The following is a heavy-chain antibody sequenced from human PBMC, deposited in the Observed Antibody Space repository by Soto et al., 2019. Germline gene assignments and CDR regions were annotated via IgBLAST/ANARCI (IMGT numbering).Heavy chain of an antibody. CDR2: MSYDGSNK. CDR3: ARPIAAAIVVGGDYYGMDV. J-gene: IGHJ6*02. CDR1: GFTFSSYA. V-gene: IGHV3-30-3*01. D-gene: IGHD3-16*01. Sequence: QVQLVESGGGVVQPGRSLRLSCAASGFTFSSYAMHWVRQAPGKGLEWVAVMSYDGSNKYYADSVKGRFTISRDNSKNTLYLQMNSLRAEDTAVYYCARPIAAAIVVGGDYYGMDVWGQGTTVTVSS.